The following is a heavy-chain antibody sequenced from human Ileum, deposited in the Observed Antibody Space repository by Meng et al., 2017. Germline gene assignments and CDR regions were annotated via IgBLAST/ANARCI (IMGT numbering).Heavy chain of an antibody. CDR1: GFTFSSYW. Sequence: VQLVESGGGLFQPGGSLRLSCAASGFTFSSYWIHWVRQAPGQGLVWVSRINADGSTIDYADSVKGRFTISRDNAKNTLYLQMNSLRAEDTAVYYCATAGAYRFDYWGQGTLVTVSS. J-gene: IGHJ4*02. CDR2: INADGSTI. D-gene: IGHD3-16*02. V-gene: IGHV3-74*01. CDR3: ATAGAYRFDY.